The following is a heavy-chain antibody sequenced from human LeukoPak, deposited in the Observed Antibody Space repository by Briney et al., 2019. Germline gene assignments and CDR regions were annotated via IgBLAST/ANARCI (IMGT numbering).Heavy chain of an antibody. Sequence: TLSLTCSVSGGSITSGRYYWTWIRQYPEQGLEWIGYSYYTGSTHYKPSLKSRAAISLDKSKNQFSLNLTSATAADTAVYYCARATYDLLTGYYLDSWGQGTLVTVSS. J-gene: IGHJ4*02. CDR3: ARATYDLLTGYYLDS. V-gene: IGHV4-31*03. CDR2: SYYTGST. D-gene: IGHD3-9*01. CDR1: GGSITSGRYY.